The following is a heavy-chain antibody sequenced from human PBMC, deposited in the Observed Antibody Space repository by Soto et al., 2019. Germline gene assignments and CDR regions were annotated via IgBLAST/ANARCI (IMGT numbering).Heavy chain of an antibody. J-gene: IGHJ5*02. Sequence: QVQLVESGGGVVQPGRSLTLSCAGSGFTFSNYAMHWVRQAPGKGLVWAALIWHDGNKKSYADSVEGRFTISRDNSKNMLLLQKKRLRAEDTALNFWSRDYVGDLCSGFCGWIDPWGQGTLVTVSS. V-gene: IGHV3-33*01. CDR1: GFTFSNYA. CDR3: SRDYVGDLCSGFCGWIDP. CDR2: IWHDGNKK. D-gene: IGHD3-3*01.